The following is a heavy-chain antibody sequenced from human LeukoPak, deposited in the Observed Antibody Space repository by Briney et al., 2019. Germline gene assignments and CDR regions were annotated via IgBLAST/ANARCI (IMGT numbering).Heavy chain of an antibody. CDR1: GVTFSSYW. CDR3: ARESYDSSGYYPRDFDC. J-gene: IGHJ4*02. CDR2: INNDGSSA. V-gene: IGHV3-74*01. D-gene: IGHD3-22*01. Sequence: GGSLRLSCAASGVTFSSYWMHWIRQAPAKGLVWVSRINNDGSSAYYADSVKGRFTTFRDDAYTSLYLQMDSLRAEDTAVYYCARESYDSSGYYPRDFDCWGQGTLVTVSS.